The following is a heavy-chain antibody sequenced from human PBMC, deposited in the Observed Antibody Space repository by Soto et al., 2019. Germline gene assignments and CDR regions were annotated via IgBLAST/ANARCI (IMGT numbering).Heavy chain of an antibody. J-gene: IGHJ4*02. Sequence: SGPTLVNPTQPLTLTCTFSGFSLSTSGVGVGWIRQPPGKAMEWLALIYWSDDKRYSPSLKSRLTITKDTSKNQVVLTMTNMDPVDTATYYCAHRTGPHYYYDSSGYFNYWGQGTLVTVSS. V-gene: IGHV2-5*01. CDR2: IYWSDDK. CDR3: AHRTGPHYYYDSSGYFNY. D-gene: IGHD3-22*01. CDR1: GFSLSTSGVG.